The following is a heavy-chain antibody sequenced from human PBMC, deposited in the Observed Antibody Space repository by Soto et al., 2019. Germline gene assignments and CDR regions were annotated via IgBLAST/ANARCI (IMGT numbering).Heavy chain of an antibody. D-gene: IGHD5-12*01. Sequence: SGPTLVNPTQTLTLTCTLSGFSLLTSGVGVGWIRQPPGEALEWLALIYWDDDKRYSPILRSRLTITKDTSKNQVVLTVTNMEPVDTATYYCAHKGDGYRGFKYWGQGTLVTSPQ. J-gene: IGHJ4*02. V-gene: IGHV2-5*02. CDR2: IYWDDDK. CDR1: GFSLLTSGVG. CDR3: AHKGDGYRGFKY.